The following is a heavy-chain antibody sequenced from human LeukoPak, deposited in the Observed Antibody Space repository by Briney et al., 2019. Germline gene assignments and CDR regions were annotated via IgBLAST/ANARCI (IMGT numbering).Heavy chain of an antibody. CDR2: ISAYNGNT. D-gene: IGHD3-10*01. CDR1: GYTFTSYG. J-gene: IGHJ4*02. Sequence: ASVKVSCEASGYTFTSYGISWVRQAPGQGLEWMGWISAYNGNTNYAQKLQGRVTMTTDTSTSTAYMELRSLRSDDTAVYYCASGVLLWFGELLFHFDYWGQGTLVTVSS. V-gene: IGHV1-18*01. CDR3: ASGVLLWFGELLFHFDY.